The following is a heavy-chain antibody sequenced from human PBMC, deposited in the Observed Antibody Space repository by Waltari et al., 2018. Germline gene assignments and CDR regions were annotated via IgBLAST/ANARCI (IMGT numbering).Heavy chain of an antibody. Sequence: QVQLQESGPGLVKPSATLSLTCPVPGDPTSSYHWCWIRQPAGKGLEWIVRIYTSGNTHYNPSLKSRVTMSVDMSKNQFSLKLCSVTAADTAVYYCAKDGGWYPDYWGQGTLVTVSS. CDR2: IYTSGNT. CDR1: GDPTSSYH. CDR3: AKDGGWYPDY. V-gene: IGHV4-4*07. D-gene: IGHD6-19*01. J-gene: IGHJ4*02.